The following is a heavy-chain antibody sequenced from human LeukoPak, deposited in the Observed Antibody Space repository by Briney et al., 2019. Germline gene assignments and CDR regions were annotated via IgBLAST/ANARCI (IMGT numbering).Heavy chain of an antibody. V-gene: IGHV1-2*02. CDR2: INPNSGGT. CDR1: GYTFTGYY. Sequence: ASVKVSCKASGYTFTGYYMHWVRQAPGQGLEWMGWINPNSGGTNSAQKFQGRVTMTRDTSISTAYMELSTLTSDDTAVYYCARAVYGGFLDYWGQGTLVTVSS. D-gene: IGHD4-23*01. CDR3: ARAVYGGFLDY. J-gene: IGHJ4*02.